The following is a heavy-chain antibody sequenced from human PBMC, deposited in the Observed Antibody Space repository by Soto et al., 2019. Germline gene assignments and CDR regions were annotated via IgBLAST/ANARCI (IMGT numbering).Heavy chain of an antibody. J-gene: IGHJ4*02. CDR3: AKDSDTTGPFDY. D-gene: IGHD1-1*01. CDR1: GFTFSSCG. V-gene: IGHV3-30*18. Sequence: QVQLVGSGGGVVQPGRSLTLSCAASGFTFSSCGMHWVRQAPGKGLEWVAVISSDGRSKYNADSVKGRLTISRDNSENTLFLQMNSLRDEDTAVYYCAKDSDTTGPFDYWGQGTLVTVSS. CDR2: ISSDGRSK.